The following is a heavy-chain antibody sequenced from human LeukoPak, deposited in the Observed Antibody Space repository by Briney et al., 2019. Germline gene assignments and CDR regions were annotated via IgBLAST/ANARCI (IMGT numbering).Heavy chain of an antibody. V-gene: IGHV4-61*05. Sequence: SETLSLTCTVSGGSISSSSYYWGWIRQPPGKGLEWIGYIYYSGNTNYNPSLKSRVTISVDTSKNQFSLKLSSVTAADTAVYYCALLAGGCSTANICVKKAFDIWGQGTMVTVSS. CDR3: ALLAGGCSTANICVKKAFDI. J-gene: IGHJ3*02. D-gene: IGHD2-2*01. CDR2: IYYSGNT. CDR1: GGSISSSSYY.